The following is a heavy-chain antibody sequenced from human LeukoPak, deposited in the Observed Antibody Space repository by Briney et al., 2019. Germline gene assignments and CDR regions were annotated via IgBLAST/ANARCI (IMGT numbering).Heavy chain of an antibody. D-gene: IGHD1-26*01. Sequence: GGSLRLSCSASGFTFRNYAMHWVSQAPGKGLEYVSTISDNGGSTSYADSVKGRFTISRDNSKNTLYLQMSSLRPEDTAVYYCVKDRSGTYSFDYWGQGTLVTASS. CDR3: VKDRSGTYSFDY. CDR2: ISDNGGST. CDR1: GFTFRNYA. V-gene: IGHV3-64D*06. J-gene: IGHJ4*02.